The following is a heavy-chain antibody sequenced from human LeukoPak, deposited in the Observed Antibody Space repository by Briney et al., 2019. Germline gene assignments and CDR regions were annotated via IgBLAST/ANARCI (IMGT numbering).Heavy chain of an antibody. CDR1: GYTFTSYY. Sequence: ASVKVSCKASGYTFTSYYMHWVRQAPGQGLEWMGIINPSGGSTSYAQKFQGRVTMTRDTSTSTVYMELSSLRSEDTAVYYCARDHERGGHYHRSGDPYFQHWGQGTLVTVSS. CDR3: ARDHERGGHYHRSGDPYFQH. V-gene: IGHV1-46*01. D-gene: IGHD3-10*01. J-gene: IGHJ1*01. CDR2: INPSGGST.